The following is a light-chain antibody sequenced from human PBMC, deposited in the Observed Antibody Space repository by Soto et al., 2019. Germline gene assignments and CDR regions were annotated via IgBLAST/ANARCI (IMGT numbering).Light chain of an antibody. CDR2: GAS. CDR3: QQYDTSPPAMYT. Sequence: EIVLTQSPGTLSLSPGERATLSCRASQSVSSSLAWYQQQPGQAPRLFIYGASNRATGIPDRFSGSGSGTEFTLTISRLEPEDFAVYYCQQYDTSPPAMYTFGQGTKLEIK. J-gene: IGKJ2*01. CDR1: QSVSSS. V-gene: IGKV3-20*01.